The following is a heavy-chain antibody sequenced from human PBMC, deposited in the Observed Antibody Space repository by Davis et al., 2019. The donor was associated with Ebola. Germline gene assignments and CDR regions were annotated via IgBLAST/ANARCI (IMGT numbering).Heavy chain of an antibody. J-gene: IGHJ4*02. CDR3: ARRRSLVDPDQ. V-gene: IGHV5-10-1*01. Sequence: GESLKISCTGSGYSFTSYWINWVRQMPGKGLEWMGRIDPSDSYTNYSPSFQGHVTISADKSISTAYLQWSSLKAADTAIYYCARRRSLVDPDQWGQGTLVTVSS. D-gene: IGHD2-8*02. CDR1: GYSFTSYW. CDR2: IDPSDSYT.